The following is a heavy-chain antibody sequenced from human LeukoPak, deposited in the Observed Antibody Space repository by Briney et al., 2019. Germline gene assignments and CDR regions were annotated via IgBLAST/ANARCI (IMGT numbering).Heavy chain of an antibody. V-gene: IGHV3-11*04. D-gene: IGHD6-13*01. CDR1: GFTFSDYY. Sequence: PGGSLRLSCVASGFTFSDYYMSWIRQAPGKGLEWVSYIGSTIYYADSVKGRFTISRDNAKNSLYLQMNSLRAEDTAVYYCAKGPAAAGRAFDYWGQGTLVTVSS. J-gene: IGHJ4*02. CDR2: IGSTI. CDR3: AKGPAAAGRAFDY.